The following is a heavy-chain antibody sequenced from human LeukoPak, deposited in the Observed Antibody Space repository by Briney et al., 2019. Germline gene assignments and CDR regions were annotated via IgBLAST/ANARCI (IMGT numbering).Heavy chain of an antibody. CDR1: GFSLSIYS. D-gene: IGHD4-11*01. Sequence: GGSLRLSCVASGFSLSIYSMNWVRQAPGKGLEWVSSISSSSSSIYYADSVKGRCTISRDNSKSSLYLQLTSLTVEDTAVYYCARGDYSSGMDYWGQGTLVSVSS. CDR2: ISSSSSSI. CDR3: ARGDYSSGMDY. J-gene: IGHJ4*02. V-gene: IGHV3-21*01.